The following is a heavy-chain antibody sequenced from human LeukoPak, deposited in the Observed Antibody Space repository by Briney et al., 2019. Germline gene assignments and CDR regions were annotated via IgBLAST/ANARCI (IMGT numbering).Heavy chain of an antibody. CDR1: GDSISNYF. V-gene: IGHV4-59*01. CDR3: ARGRSNYYGMDV. Sequence: SETLSLTCTVSGDSISNYFWSWIRQPPREGLEWMAYVHYSGSTNYNPSLKSRVTISVDTSENQFSLKVNSVTAADTAVYYCARGRSNYYGMDVWGQGTTVTVSS. J-gene: IGHJ6*02. CDR2: VHYSGST. D-gene: IGHD1-26*01.